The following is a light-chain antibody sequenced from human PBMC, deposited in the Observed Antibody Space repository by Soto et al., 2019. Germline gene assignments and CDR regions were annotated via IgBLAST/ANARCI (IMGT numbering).Light chain of an antibody. V-gene: IGKV3-20*01. CDR3: LQDGIPPWT. J-gene: IGKJ1*01. Sequence: EIVLTQSPGTLSLSPGERATLSCRASQSVTANYLAWYQQKPGQAPRLPIFGPSIGATGIPDRFSGSRSVTGFTLTISTLEPEDVVLYYYLQDGIPPWTFGQETKVDIK. CDR1: QSVTANY. CDR2: GPS.